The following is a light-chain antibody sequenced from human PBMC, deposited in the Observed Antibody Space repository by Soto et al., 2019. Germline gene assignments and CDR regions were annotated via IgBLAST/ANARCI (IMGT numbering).Light chain of an antibody. Sequence: DIQMTQSPSTLSASVGDRVTITCRASQSISSWLAWCQQKPGKAPKLLIYKASSLKSGVPSRFSGSGSGTEFTLTISSLQPDDFATYYCQQYNSYPITFGQGTRLEIK. J-gene: IGKJ5*01. V-gene: IGKV1-5*03. CDR1: QSISSW. CDR3: QQYNSYPIT. CDR2: KAS.